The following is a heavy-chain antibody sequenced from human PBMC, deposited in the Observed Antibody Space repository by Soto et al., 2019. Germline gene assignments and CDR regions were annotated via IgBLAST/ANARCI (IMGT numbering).Heavy chain of an antibody. CDR2: ISAYNGNT. V-gene: IGHV1-18*01. J-gene: IGHJ4*02. Sequence: ASVKVSCNSSGSTFTSYGIIGVRQAPGQGLEWMGWISAYNGNTNYAQKLQGRVTMTTDTSTSTAYMELRSLRSDDTAVYYCARESPPADYWGQGTLVTVSS. CDR3: ARESPPADY. CDR1: GSTFTSYG.